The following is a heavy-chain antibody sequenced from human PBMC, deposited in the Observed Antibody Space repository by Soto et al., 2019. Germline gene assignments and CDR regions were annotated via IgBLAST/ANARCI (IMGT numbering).Heavy chain of an antibody. J-gene: IGHJ6*02. CDR3: ARPSGLKSSYGMDV. D-gene: IGHD6-25*01. CDR2: IDPSDSYT. Sequence: PGESLKISCKGSGYSFTSYWISWVRQMPGKGLEWMGRIDPSDSYTNCSPSFQGHVTISADKFISTAYLQWSSLKASDTVMYYSARPSGLKSSYGMDVWGQGTTVTVSS. CDR1: GYSFTSYW. V-gene: IGHV5-10-1*01.